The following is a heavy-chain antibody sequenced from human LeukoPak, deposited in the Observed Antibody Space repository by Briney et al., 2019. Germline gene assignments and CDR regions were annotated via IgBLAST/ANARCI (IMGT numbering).Heavy chain of an antibody. Sequence: SETLSLTCTVSGGSISSTSYYWAWIRQPPGKGLEWIGIVYYSGSAYYSPSLKSRLIISVDTSKNQFSLNLSSVTAADTAVYYCARDRGRYCSSTSCYLFDYWGQGTLVTVSS. J-gene: IGHJ4*02. V-gene: IGHV4-39*07. D-gene: IGHD2-2*01. CDR3: ARDRGRYCSSTSCYLFDY. CDR1: GGSISSTSYY. CDR2: VYYSGSA.